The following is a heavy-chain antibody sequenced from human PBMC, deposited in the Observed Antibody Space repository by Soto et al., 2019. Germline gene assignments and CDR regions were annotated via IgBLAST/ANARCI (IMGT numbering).Heavy chain of an antibody. J-gene: IGHJ3*02. CDR2: INNSGHYT. V-gene: IGHV3-23*01. Sequence: GGSLRLSCTTSTLRFSAHTMSWVRQAPGKGLEWVSDINNSGHYTYYADSVKGRFTISRDNSKNTMFLQMNNLRVEYTAMYYCARRPDALDIWGEGTMVSVSS. CDR1: TLRFSAHT. CDR3: ARRPDALDI.